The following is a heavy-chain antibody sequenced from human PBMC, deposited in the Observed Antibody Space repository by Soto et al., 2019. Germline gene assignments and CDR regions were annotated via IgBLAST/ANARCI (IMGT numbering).Heavy chain of an antibody. CDR2: MNPNSGNT. Sequence: ASVKVSCKASGYTFTSYYINRVRQATGQGLEWMGWMNPNSGNTGYAQKFQGRVTMTRNTSISTAYMELSSLRSEDTAVYYCARDRGAYYGSGTDPWGQGTLVTVSS. J-gene: IGHJ5*02. D-gene: IGHD3-10*01. CDR1: GYTFTSYY. CDR3: ARDRGAYYGSGTDP. V-gene: IGHV1-8*01.